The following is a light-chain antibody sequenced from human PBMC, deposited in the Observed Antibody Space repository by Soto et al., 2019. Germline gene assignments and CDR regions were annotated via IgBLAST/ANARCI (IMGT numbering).Light chain of an antibody. Sequence: DIQMTQSPSSLSASVGDRVTITCQASQDISNYLNWYQQKPGKAPKLLIYDASNLETGVPSRFSGSGSGTDFTFTISSLQPEDIATYYCQQYDNRPHTFCGGTKVEIK. V-gene: IGKV1-33*01. CDR1: QDISNY. J-gene: IGKJ4*01. CDR3: QQYDNRPHT. CDR2: DAS.